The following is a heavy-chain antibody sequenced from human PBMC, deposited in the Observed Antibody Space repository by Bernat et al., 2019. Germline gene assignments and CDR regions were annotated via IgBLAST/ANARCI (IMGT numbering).Heavy chain of an antibody. V-gene: IGHV3-23*04. CDR1: GFTFSSYA. J-gene: IGHJ4*02. D-gene: IGHD5-18*01. Sequence: EVQLVESGGGLVQPGGSLRLSCAASGFTFSSYAMSWVRQAPGKGLEWVSAISGGADSTFYADSVKGRFTISRDNSKNTLYLQMNSLRAEDTAVYYCAKFSLPAMQYFDYWGQGTLVSVSS. CDR3: AKFSLPAMQYFDY. CDR2: ISGGADST.